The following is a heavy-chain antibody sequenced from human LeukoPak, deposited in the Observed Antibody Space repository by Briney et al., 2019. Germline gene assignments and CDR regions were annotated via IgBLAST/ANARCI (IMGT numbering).Heavy chain of an antibody. D-gene: IGHD3-9*01. Sequence: PSETLSLTCTVSGGSISSSDYYWSWIRQPPGKGLEWIGYIYYTGSTYYNPSPKSRVTMSVDTSKNQFSLKLSSVTAADTAVYYCARGSLLRYFDWLLYPYYYYGMDVWGQGTTVTVSS. CDR1: GGSISSSDYY. CDR2: IYYTGST. CDR3: ARGSLLRYFDWLLYPYYYYGMDV. J-gene: IGHJ6*02. V-gene: IGHV4-30-4*01.